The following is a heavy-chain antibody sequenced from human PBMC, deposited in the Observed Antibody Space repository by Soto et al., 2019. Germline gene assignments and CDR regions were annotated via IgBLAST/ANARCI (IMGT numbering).Heavy chain of an antibody. CDR2: TYYRSKWYN. CDR1: GDSVSTNSAT. CDR3: ARLIGNSWFDF. V-gene: IGHV6-1*01. J-gene: IGHJ5*01. D-gene: IGHD2-8*01. Sequence: PSQTLSLTCAISGDSVSTNSATWDWIRHSPSRGLEWLGRTYYRSKWYNDYAVSVKGRITINPDTSNNQLSLQLNSVTPDDTAVYYCARLIGNSWFDFCGQGSLVTVSS.